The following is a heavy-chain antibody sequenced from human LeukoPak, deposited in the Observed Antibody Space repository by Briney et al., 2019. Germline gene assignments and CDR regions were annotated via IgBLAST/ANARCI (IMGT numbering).Heavy chain of an antibody. Sequence: SETLSLTCSVSGASISSYYWSWIRQPPGKGLEWNGYMYNSGRTNYNPSLKSRVAISVDTSKNQFSLKLSSVTAADTAVYYCARVGGSGSYYYAMDVWGQGTTVTVSS. CDR2: MYNSGRT. V-gene: IGHV4-59*01. CDR3: ARVGGSGSYYYAMDV. J-gene: IGHJ6*02. D-gene: IGHD3-10*01. CDR1: GASISSYY.